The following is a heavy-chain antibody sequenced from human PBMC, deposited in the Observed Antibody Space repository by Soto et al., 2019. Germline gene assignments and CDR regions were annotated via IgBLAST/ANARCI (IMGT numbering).Heavy chain of an antibody. V-gene: IGHV6-1*01. CDR3: ARAPLSGDWNYYSYCGMDV. D-gene: IGHD1-1*01. J-gene: IGHJ6*02. CDR1: GDSVSSNSAA. Sequence: SQTLSLTCAISGDSVSSNSAAWNWIRQSPSRGLEWLGRTYYRSKWYNDYAVSVKSRITINPDTSKNQFSLQLNSVTPEDTAVYYCARAPLSGDWNYYSYCGMDVWGQGTTVTVSS. CDR2: TYYRSKWYN.